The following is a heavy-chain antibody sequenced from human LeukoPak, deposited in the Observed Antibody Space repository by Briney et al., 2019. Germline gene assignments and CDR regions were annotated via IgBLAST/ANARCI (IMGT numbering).Heavy chain of an antibody. Sequence: PSETLSLTCTVSGGSISSYYWSWIRQPPGKGLEWIGYIYYSGSTNYYPSLKSRVTISVDTSKNQLSLKLSSVTAADTAVYYCARDDEQLADYWGQGTLVTVSS. CDR3: ARDDEQLADY. CDR1: GGSISSYY. D-gene: IGHD6-13*01. CDR2: IYYSGST. V-gene: IGHV4-59*01. J-gene: IGHJ4*02.